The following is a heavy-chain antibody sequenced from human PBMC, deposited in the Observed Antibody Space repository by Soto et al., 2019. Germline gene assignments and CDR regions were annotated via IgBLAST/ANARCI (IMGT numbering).Heavy chain of an antibody. CDR3: ARGIPVLRYFDWSPSRYYYGMDV. Sequence: LSLTCAVYGGSFSGYYWSWIRQPPGKGLEWIGEINHSGSTNYNPSLKSRVTISVDTSKNQFSLKLSSVTAADTAVYYCARGIPVLRYFDWSPSRYYYGMDVWGQGTTVTVSS. D-gene: IGHD3-9*01. V-gene: IGHV4-34*01. CDR1: GGSFSGYY. J-gene: IGHJ6*02. CDR2: INHSGST.